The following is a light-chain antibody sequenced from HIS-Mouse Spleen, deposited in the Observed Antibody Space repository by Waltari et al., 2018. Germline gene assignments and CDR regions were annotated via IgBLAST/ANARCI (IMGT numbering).Light chain of an antibody. CDR2: QDS. CDR1: KFGDKY. CDR3: QAWDSSNVV. V-gene: IGLV3-1*01. Sequence: SYELTQQPSVSVSPGQTASITCPGDKFGDKYACWYQQKPGQSPVLVIYQDSKRPSGIPERFSGSNSGNTATLTISGTQAMDEADYYCQAWDSSNVVFGGGTKLTVL. J-gene: IGLJ2*01.